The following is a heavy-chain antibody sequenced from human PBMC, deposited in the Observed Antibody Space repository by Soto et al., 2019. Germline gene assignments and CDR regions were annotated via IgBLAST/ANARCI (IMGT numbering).Heavy chain of an antibody. V-gene: IGHV4-59*01. J-gene: IGHJ6*02. D-gene: IGHD1-26*01. Sequence: PSETLSLTCSVSGGSISGNYWSWIRQPPGKGLEWIGHIYYSGNTNYNPSLKSRVTISVDTSKNQFSLRLNYVTAADTAVYYCARFPIEGAAYYGMDVWGQGTTVTVSS. CDR3: ARFPIEGAAYYGMDV. CDR1: GGSISGNY. CDR2: IYYSGNT.